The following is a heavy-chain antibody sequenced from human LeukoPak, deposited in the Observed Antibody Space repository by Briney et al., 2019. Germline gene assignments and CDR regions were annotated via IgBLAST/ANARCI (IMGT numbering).Heavy chain of an antibody. J-gene: IGHJ5*02. Sequence: SETLSLTCAVYGGSFSGYYWSWIRQPPGKGLEWIGEINHSGSTNYNPSLKSRVTISVDTSKNQFSLKLISVTAADTAVYYCARGYCSSTSCYYHWFDPWGQGTLVTVSS. CDR1: GGSFSGYY. V-gene: IGHV4-34*01. D-gene: IGHD2-2*01. CDR3: ARGYCSSTSCYYHWFDP. CDR2: INHSGST.